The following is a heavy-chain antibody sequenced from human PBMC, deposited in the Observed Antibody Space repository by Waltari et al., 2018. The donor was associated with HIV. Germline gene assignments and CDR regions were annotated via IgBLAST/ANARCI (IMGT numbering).Heavy chain of an antibody. Sequence: EVQLVESGGGLVQPGGSLRISGTASGFSFSRYRMNWFRQAPGSGLEWFSDIITSSRAIVYADSVKGRFTISRDTAKNSLYLQMNSLRAEDTAVYYCARDRTRYYFDSWGQGTLVTVSS. J-gene: IGHJ4*02. V-gene: IGHV3-48*01. CDR3: ARDRTRYYFDS. D-gene: IGHD1-20*01. CDR2: IITSSRAI. CDR1: GFSFSRYR.